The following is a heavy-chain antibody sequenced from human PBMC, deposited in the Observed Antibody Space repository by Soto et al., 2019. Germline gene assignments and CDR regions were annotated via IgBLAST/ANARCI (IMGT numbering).Heavy chain of an antibody. CDR1: GFSLSTSGVG. J-gene: IGHJ5*02. Sequence: GSGPTLVNPTQTLTLTCTFSGFSLSTSGVGVGWIRQPPGKALEWLALIYWDDDKRYSPSLKGRLTVTKDTSKNQVVLTMTNMDPVDTATYYCAHHSSSHDSQRFDPWGQGTLVTVSS. V-gene: IGHV2-5*02. CDR2: IYWDDDK. CDR3: AHHSSSHDSQRFDP. D-gene: IGHD6-13*01.